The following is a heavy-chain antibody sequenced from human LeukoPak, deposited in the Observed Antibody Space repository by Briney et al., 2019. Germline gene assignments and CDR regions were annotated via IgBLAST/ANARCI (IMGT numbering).Heavy chain of an antibody. CDR1: GFTFDDYA. V-gene: IGHV3-23*01. CDR3: TKGDGGWYPIDY. Sequence: PGRSLRLSCAASGFTFDDYAMHWVRQAPGKGLEWVSTINENARNTHYADSVQGRFTISRDNSKNTLLLQMNSLRVDDTALYYCTKGDGGWYPIDYWGQGTLSLSPQ. J-gene: IGHJ4*02. CDR2: INENARNT. D-gene: IGHD6-19*01.